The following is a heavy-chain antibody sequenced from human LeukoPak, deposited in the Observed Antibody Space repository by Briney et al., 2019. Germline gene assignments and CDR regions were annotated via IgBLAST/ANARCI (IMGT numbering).Heavy chain of an antibody. V-gene: IGHV4-39*07. CDR2: IYYSGST. Sequence: SETLSLTCTVSGGSISSSGYYRGWIRQPPGKGLEWIGSIYYSGSTYYNPSLKSRVTISVDTSKNQFSLKLSSVTAADTAVYYCARDVYGGNSGGQYYFDYWGQGTLVTVSS. CDR1: GGSISSSGYY. CDR3: ARDVYGGNSGGQYYFDY. D-gene: IGHD4-23*01. J-gene: IGHJ4*02.